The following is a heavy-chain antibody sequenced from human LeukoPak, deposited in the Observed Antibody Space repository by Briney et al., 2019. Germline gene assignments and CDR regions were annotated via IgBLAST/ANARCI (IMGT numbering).Heavy chain of an antibody. Sequence: SETLSLTCTVSGYSISSGYYWGWIRQPPGKGLEWIGSIYHSGSTYYNPSLKSRVTISVDTSKNQFSLKLSSVTAADTAVYYCARNRPITMVRGVRYCYGMDVWGQGTTVTVSS. CDR3: ARNRPITMVRGVRYCYGMDV. J-gene: IGHJ6*02. CDR2: IYHSGST. D-gene: IGHD3-10*01. V-gene: IGHV4-38-2*02. CDR1: GYSISSGYY.